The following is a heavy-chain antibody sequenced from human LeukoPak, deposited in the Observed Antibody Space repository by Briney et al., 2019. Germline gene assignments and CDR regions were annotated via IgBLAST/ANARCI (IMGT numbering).Heavy chain of an antibody. CDR3: ARENRRRSSGSYYGMDV. V-gene: IGHV1-18*01. CDR1: GYTFTSYG. J-gene: IGHJ6*02. CDR2: ISAYNGNT. D-gene: IGHD6-19*01. Sequence: ASVKVSCKASGYTFTSYGIIWVRQAPGQGLEWMGWISAYNGNTNYAQKLQGRVTMTTDTSTSTAYMELRSLRSDDTAVYYCARENRRRSSGSYYGMDVWGQGTMVTISS.